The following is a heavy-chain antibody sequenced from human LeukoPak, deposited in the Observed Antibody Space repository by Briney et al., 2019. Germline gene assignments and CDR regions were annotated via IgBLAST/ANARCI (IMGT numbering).Heavy chain of an antibody. J-gene: IGHJ4*02. D-gene: IGHD3-16*02. V-gene: IGHV3-30*18. Sequence: PGGSLRLSCAASGFTFSSYGMHWVRQAPGKGLEWVAVISYDGSNKYYADSVKGRFTISGDNSKNTLYLQMNSLRAEDTAVYYCAKDSILGKKYYDYVWGSYRPDYWGQGTLVTVSS. CDR2: ISYDGSNK. CDR3: AKDSILGKKYYDYVWGSYRPDY. CDR1: GFTFSSYG.